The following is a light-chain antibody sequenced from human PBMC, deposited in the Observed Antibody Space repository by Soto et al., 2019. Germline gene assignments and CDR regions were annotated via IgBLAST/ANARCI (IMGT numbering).Light chain of an antibody. Sequence: EIVLTQSPGTLSLSPGERATLSCRASQSVSSSYLAWYQQKPGQAPRLLIYRASSRATGIPDRFSGSGSGTDFTLTICRLEPEDFAVYYCQQYGSSPRTFGQGTKVEIK. CDR1: QSVSSSY. CDR3: QQYGSSPRT. J-gene: IGKJ1*01. CDR2: RAS. V-gene: IGKV3-20*01.